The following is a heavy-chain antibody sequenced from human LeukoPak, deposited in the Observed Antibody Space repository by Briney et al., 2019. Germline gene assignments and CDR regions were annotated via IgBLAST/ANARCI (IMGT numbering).Heavy chain of an antibody. V-gene: IGHV3-30*02. CDR1: GFTFSSYG. CDR2: IRYDGSNK. CDR3: AKDTPLLGSSLNAFDI. Sequence: GRSLRLSCAASGFTFSSYGMHWVRQAPGKGLEWVAFIRYDGSNKYYADSVKGRFTISRDNSKNTLYLQMNSLRAEDTAVYYCAKDTPLLGSSLNAFDIWGQGTMVTVSS. J-gene: IGHJ3*02. D-gene: IGHD6-6*01.